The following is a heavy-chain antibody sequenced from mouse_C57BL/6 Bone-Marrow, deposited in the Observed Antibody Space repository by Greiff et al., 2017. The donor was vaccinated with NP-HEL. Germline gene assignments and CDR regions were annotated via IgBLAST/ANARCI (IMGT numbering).Heavy chain of an antibody. V-gene: IGHV1-26*01. Sequence: EVQLQQSGPELVKPGASVKISCKASGYTFTDYYMNWVKQSHGKSLEWIGDINHNNGGTSYNQKFKGKATLTVDKSSSTAYMELRSLTSEDSAVYYCARSGGGNPDAMDYWGQGTSVTVSS. CDR3: ARSGGGNPDAMDY. J-gene: IGHJ4*01. CDR1: GYTFTDYY. D-gene: IGHD2-1*01. CDR2: INHNNGGT.